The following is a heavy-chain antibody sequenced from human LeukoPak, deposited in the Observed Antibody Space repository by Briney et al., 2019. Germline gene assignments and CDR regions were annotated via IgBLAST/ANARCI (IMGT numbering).Heavy chain of an antibody. J-gene: IGHJ3*02. CDR3: AREI. CDR1: GLTVSSNY. V-gene: IGHV3-66*01. Sequence: PGGSLRLSCAASGLTVSSNYMSWVRHSPGKGLEWVSVIYSGGSTYYANSVKGRFTISRDNAKNSVYLQMNSLSVEDTAVYYCAREIWGQGTMVTVSS. CDR2: IYSGGST.